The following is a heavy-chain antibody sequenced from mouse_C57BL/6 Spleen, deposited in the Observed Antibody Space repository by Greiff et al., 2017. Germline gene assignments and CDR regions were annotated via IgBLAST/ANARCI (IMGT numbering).Heavy chain of an antibody. D-gene: IGHD2-4*01. CDR1: GYTFTTYP. CDR2: FHPYNDDT. Sequence: VMLVESGAELVKPGASVKMSCKASGYTFTTYPIEWMKQNHGKSLEWIGNFHPYNDDTKYNEKFKGKATLTVEKSSSTVYLELSRLTSDDSAVYYCARGDDYDGYFDYWGQGTTLTVSS. CDR3: ARGDDYDGYFDY. J-gene: IGHJ2*01. V-gene: IGHV1-47*01.